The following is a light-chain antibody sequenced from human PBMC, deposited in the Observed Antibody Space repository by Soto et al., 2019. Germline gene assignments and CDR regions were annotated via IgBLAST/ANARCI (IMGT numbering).Light chain of an antibody. J-gene: IGKJ1*01. CDR2: GAS. CDR1: QSVSSN. Sequence: EIVMTQSPATLSVSRLERATLGFMASQSVSSNLAWYQQKPGQAPRLLIYGASKRATGIPARFSGSGSGTVFTLTIGSLEPEDFAFYYCQQRTNWPPWTFGQGTKV. V-gene: IGKV3-11*01. CDR3: QQRTNWPPWT.